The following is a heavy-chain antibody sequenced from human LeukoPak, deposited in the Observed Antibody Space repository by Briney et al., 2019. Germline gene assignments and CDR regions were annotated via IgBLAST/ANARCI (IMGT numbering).Heavy chain of an antibody. CDR2: IYWNGDFT. Sequence: GGSLRLSCAASGFTFDDHGMSWVRQVPGKGLEWVSSIYWNGDFTTYAESVKGRFTISRDNAKTSLYLQMNSLRVEDTAFYYCTRLSGIVVAGAFDYWGQGNLVTLSS. CDR1: GFTFDDHG. D-gene: IGHD6-19*01. CDR3: TRLSGIVVAGAFDY. V-gene: IGHV3-20*04. J-gene: IGHJ4*02.